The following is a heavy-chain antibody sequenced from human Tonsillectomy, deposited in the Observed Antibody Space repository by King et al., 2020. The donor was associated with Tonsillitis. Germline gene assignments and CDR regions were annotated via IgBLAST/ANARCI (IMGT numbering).Heavy chain of an antibody. CDR2: IYSGGTT. D-gene: IGHD5-12*01. Sequence: VQLVETGGGLIQPGGSLRLSCAASGFTVSSSYMSWVRQAPGRGLEWVSVIYSGGTTYYADSVKGRFTISRDTSKNTLYLQMNSLRAEDTAVYYCARSVAIERYFDLWGRGTVVTVSS. CDR1: GFTVSSSY. V-gene: IGHV3-53*02. CDR3: ARSVAIERYFDL. J-gene: IGHJ2*01.